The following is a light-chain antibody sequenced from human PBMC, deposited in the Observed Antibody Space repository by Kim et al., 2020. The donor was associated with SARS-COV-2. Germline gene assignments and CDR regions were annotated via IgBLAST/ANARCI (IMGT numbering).Light chain of an antibody. CDR2: AAS. Sequence: SSLSASVGDRVTITCRASQGISNYLAWFQQKPGKAPKSLIYAASSLQSGVPLKFSGSGSGTDFTLTISMQPEDFATYYCQQYNSTFGPGTKVDIK. J-gene: IGKJ3*01. V-gene: IGKV1-16*02. CDR1: QGISNY. CDR3: QQYNST.